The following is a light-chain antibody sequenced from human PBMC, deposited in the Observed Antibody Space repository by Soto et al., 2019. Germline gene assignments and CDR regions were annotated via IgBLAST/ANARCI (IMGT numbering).Light chain of an antibody. J-gene: IGKJ1*01. CDR1: QSISSR. CDR2: KAS. CDR3: QQYNSYPRP. V-gene: IGKV1-5*03. Sequence: DIQMTQSPSTLSASVGDRVTITCRASQSISSRLAWYQQKPGKAPKLLIYKASSLESGVPSRFSGSGSGTQFARTISSLQPDEFATYYCQQYNSYPRPFGQGNKVEIK.